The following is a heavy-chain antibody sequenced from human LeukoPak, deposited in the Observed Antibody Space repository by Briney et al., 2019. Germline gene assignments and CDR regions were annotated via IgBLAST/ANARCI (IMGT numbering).Heavy chain of an antibody. D-gene: IGHD4-4*01. V-gene: IGHV4-39*07. CDR1: GGSISSGSYY. Sequence: PSETLSLTCTVSGGSISSGSYYWSWIRQPPGKGLEWIGEINHSGSTNYNPSLKSRVTISVDTSKNQFSLKLSSVTAADTAVYYCARARQVGVTTYDYWGQGTLVTVSS. J-gene: IGHJ4*02. CDR3: ARARQVGVTTYDY. CDR2: INHSGST.